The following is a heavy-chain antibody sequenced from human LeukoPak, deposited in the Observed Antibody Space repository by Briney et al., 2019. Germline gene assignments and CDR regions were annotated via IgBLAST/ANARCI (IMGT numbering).Heavy chain of an antibody. CDR2: INHSGST. Sequence: PSETLSLTCAVYGGSFSGYYWSWIRQPPGQGLEWIGEINHSGSTNYNPSLKHRVTISVDTSKNQCSLKLSSVTAADTAVYYCARRGSIAARPLLDPRGQGTLVTVSS. CDR1: GGSFSGYY. J-gene: IGHJ5*02. CDR3: ARRGSIAARPLLDP. V-gene: IGHV4-34*01. D-gene: IGHD6-6*01.